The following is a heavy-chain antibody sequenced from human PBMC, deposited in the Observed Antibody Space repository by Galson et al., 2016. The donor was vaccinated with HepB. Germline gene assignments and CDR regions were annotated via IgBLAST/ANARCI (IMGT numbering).Heavy chain of an antibody. CDR2: IYYSGSS. Sequence: TLSLTCTVSGGSITSGGYYWSWIRQHPGKGLEWIGYIYYSGSSYYNPSLKSRVTISVDTSQNQFSLNLSSVTAADTAVYYCARGLQQLIRYWYFDLWGRGTLVTVSS. J-gene: IGHJ2*01. CDR1: GGSITSGGYY. D-gene: IGHD6-13*01. CDR3: ARGLQQLIRYWYFDL. V-gene: IGHV4-31*03.